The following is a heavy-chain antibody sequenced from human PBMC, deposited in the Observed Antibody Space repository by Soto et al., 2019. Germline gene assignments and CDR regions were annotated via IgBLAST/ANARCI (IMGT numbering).Heavy chain of an antibody. CDR3: ARVQFGELLKSWYFDL. CDR1: GFTFSSYD. J-gene: IGHJ2*01. Sequence: EVQLVESGGGLVQPGGSLRLSWAASGFTFSSYDMHWVRQATGQGLEWVYAICTAGDTYYPGSVKGRFTISRENAKNYLYLQMNSLRAGDTAVYYCARVQFGELLKSWYFDLWGLGTLVTVSS. D-gene: IGHD3-10*01. CDR2: ICTAGDT. V-gene: IGHV3-13*04.